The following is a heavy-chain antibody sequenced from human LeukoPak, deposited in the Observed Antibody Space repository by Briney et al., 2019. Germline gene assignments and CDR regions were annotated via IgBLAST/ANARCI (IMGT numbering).Heavy chain of an antibody. J-gene: IGHJ4*02. CDR2: IYSGGGT. D-gene: IGHD2-21*01. Sequence: QPGGSLKLSCAASGFTVSSNYMSWVRQAPGKGLEWVSVIYSGGGTYYADSVKGRFTISRDNSKNTLYLQMNSLRAEDTAVYYCAREGVTLYSLDYWGQGTLVTVSS. CDR1: GFTVSSNY. V-gene: IGHV3-66*01. CDR3: AREGVTLYSLDY.